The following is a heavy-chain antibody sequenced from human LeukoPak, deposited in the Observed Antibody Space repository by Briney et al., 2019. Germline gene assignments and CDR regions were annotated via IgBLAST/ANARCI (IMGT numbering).Heavy chain of an antibody. V-gene: IGHV1-8*01. D-gene: IGHD5-24*01. CDR3: ARSLWTDGYNRGEFDY. J-gene: IGHJ4*02. Sequence: ASVKVSCKASGYIFTSYDINWVRQATGQGLEWMGWMNPNSGNTGYAQKFQGRVTMTRNTSISTAYMELSSLRSEDTAVYYCARSLWTDGYNRGEFDYWGQGTLVTVSS. CDR1: GYIFTSYD. CDR2: MNPNSGNT.